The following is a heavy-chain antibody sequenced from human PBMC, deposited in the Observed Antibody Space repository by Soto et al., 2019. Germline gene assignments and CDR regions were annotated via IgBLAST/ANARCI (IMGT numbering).Heavy chain of an antibody. CDR3: AKGPQGGYYDSGTFYYSVP. CDR1: GGSFHGYY. J-gene: IGHJ5*02. CDR2: INHSGSA. Sequence: PSETLSLTCAVYGGSFHGYYWSWIRQPPGKGLEWIGEINHSGSANYNPTFKSRVSISVDTSKNQLSLQLSSVSAADTAVYYCAKGPQGGYYDSGTFYYSVPWGQGTPVTVSS. V-gene: IGHV4-34*01. D-gene: IGHD3-10*01.